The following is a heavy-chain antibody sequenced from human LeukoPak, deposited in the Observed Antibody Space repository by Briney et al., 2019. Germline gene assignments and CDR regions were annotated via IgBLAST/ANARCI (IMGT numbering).Heavy chain of an antibody. Sequence: GGSLRLSCAASRFSFSTYDMHWVRQAPGKGLEWVAAISEDGGNQRYAASVKGRFTISRDNSKKTLYLQMDSLRTEDTAFYYCALIGVVIPPDTYDVWGQGTLVTVSS. V-gene: IGHV3-30-3*01. CDR1: RFSFSTYD. D-gene: IGHD2-21*01. CDR3: ALIGVVIPPDTYDV. CDR2: ISEDGGNQ. J-gene: IGHJ3*01.